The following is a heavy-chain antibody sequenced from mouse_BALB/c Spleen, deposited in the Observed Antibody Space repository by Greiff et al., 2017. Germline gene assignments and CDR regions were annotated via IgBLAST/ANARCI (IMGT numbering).Heavy chain of an antibody. V-gene: IGHV6-6*02. CDR1: GFTFSNYW. J-gene: IGHJ4*01. CDR3: TIYYGYDDAMDY. Sequence: EVKLEESGGGLVQPGGSMKLSCVASGFTFSNYWMNWVRQSPEKGLEWVAEIRLKSNNYATHYAESVKGRFTISRDDSKSSVYLQMNNLRAEDTGIYYCTIYYGYDDAMDYWGQGTSVTVSS. CDR2: IRLKSNNYAT. D-gene: IGHD2-2*01.